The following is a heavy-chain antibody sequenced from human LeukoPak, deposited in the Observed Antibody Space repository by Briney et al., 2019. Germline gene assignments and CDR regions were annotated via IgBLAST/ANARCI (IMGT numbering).Heavy chain of an antibody. J-gene: IGHJ6*03. CDR1: GFTFSSYE. CDR3: AREHPSSGWYQYYYYYMDV. CDR2: ISSSGSTI. V-gene: IGHV3-48*03. D-gene: IGHD3-22*01. Sequence: PGGSLRLSCAASGFTFSSYEMNWVRQAPGKGLEWVSYISSSGSTIYYADSVKGRFTISRDNAKNSLYLQMNSLRAENTAVYYCAREHPSSGWYQYYYYYMDVWGKGTTVTISS.